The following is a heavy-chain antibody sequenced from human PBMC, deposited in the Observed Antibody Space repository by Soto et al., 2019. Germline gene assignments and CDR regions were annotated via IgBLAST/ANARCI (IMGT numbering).Heavy chain of an antibody. D-gene: IGHD3-10*01. J-gene: IGHJ4*02. CDR3: ARTTTGGSGTSYY. Sequence: SETLSLTCTVSGDSISSFGNYWSWIRQYPGKGLEWIGYIYHSGSTYYNPSLKSRVSLTVDSSRNQFSLNLNSMTAADIAVYYCARTTTGGSGTSYYWGQGTHVTVSS. CDR2: IYHSGST. V-gene: IGHV4-31*03. CDR1: GDSISSFGNY.